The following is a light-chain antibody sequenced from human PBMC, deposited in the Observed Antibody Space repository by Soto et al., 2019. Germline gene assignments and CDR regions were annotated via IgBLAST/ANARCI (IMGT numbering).Light chain of an antibody. J-gene: IGLJ1*01. Sequence: QSALTQPASVSGSPGQSITISCTGTGSDVGGYKYVSWYQQLPGKAPKLMIYDVSYRPSGVSDRFSGSKSGNTASLIISGLQAEDEAAYYCSSYASSSPFVFGTGTKVTVL. V-gene: IGLV2-14*01. CDR2: DVS. CDR3: SSYASSSPFV. CDR1: GSDVGGYKY.